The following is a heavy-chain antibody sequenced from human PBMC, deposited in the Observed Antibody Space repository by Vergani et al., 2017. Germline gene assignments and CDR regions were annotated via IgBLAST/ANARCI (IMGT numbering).Heavy chain of an antibody. Sequence: QVQLQESGPGLVKPSQTLSLTCTVSGGSISSGGYYWSWVRQHPGKGLEWVGYIYYSGRTYYNPSLNSRVTVSVDTSKNQFSLKLSSVTAADTAVYYCARDLRTWGYMDVWGKGTTVTVSS. CDR3: ARDLRTWGYMDV. D-gene: IGHD3-16*01. CDR1: GGSISSGGYY. J-gene: IGHJ6*03. V-gene: IGHV4-31*03. CDR2: IYYSGRT.